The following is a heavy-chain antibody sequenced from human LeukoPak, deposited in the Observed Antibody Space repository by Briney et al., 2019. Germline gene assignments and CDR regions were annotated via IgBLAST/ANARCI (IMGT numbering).Heavy chain of an antibody. V-gene: IGHV4-39*01. CDR2: IYYTGST. CDR1: GGSVSSSDHY. D-gene: IGHD6-19*01. CDR3: ARHKELGGWTLEY. Sequence: TSETLSLTCTVSGGSVSSSDHYWGWVRQPPGKGLEWIGTIYYTGSTYYNPSLKSRVTISVDTSKNQFSLKLSSLTAADTAVYYCARHKELGGWTLEYWGQGTPVTVSS. J-gene: IGHJ4*02.